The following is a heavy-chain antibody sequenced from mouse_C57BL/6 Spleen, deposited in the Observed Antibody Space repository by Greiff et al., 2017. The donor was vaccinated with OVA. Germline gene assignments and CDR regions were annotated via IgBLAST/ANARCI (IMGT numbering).Heavy chain of an antibody. Sequence: QVQLQQPGAELVMPGASVKLSCNASGYTFTSYWMHWVKQRPGQGLEWIGEIDPSDSYTNYNQKFKGKSTLTVDKSSSTAYMQLSSLTSEDSAVYYCARLGIYYGTPWFAYWGQGTLVTVSA. CDR3: ARLGIYYGTPWFAY. CDR1: GYTFTSYW. D-gene: IGHD2-1*01. V-gene: IGHV1-69*01. J-gene: IGHJ3*01. CDR2: IDPSDSYT.